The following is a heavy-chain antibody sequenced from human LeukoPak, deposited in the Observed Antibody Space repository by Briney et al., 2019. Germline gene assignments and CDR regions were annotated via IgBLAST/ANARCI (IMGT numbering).Heavy chain of an antibody. CDR2: NYSSGST. J-gene: IGHJ4*02. CDR1: GGSINSYY. V-gene: IGHV4-4*07. Sequence: PSETLSLTCTVSGGSINSYYWSWIRQPAGKGLEWIGRNYSSGSTNYTPSLKSRVSMSVDTSKNQFSLKLTPVTAADTAVYYCARGGKATVVTMWGQGILVTVSS. D-gene: IGHD4-23*01. CDR3: ARGGKATVVTM.